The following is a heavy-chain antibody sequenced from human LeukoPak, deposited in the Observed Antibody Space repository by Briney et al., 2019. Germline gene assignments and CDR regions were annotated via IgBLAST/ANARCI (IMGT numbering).Heavy chain of an antibody. J-gene: IGHJ4*02. Sequence: GGSLRLSCAASEFTFSNYTMNWVRQAPGKGLEWVSSISSSSSYIYYADSVKGRFTISRDNAKKSVYLQMNSLRAEDTAVYYCVSFYETYWGRGTLVTVSS. CDR1: EFTFSNYT. CDR3: VSFYETY. V-gene: IGHV3-21*01. D-gene: IGHD2/OR15-2a*01. CDR2: ISSSSSYI.